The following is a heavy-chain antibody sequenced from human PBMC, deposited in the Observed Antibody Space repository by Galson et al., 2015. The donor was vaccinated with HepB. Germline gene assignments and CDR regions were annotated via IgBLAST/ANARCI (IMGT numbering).Heavy chain of an antibody. CDR1: GDSVSSDATA. CDR3: ACGNYFFDY. D-gene: IGHD1-14*01. CDR2: TYYRSKWYN. V-gene: IGHV6-1*01. J-gene: IGHJ4*02. Sequence: CAISGDSVSSDATAWIWIRQSPSRGLEWLGRTYYRSKWYNEYAPSVKSRITIHPDTSKNQFSLQLNSVCPEDTAVYYCACGNYFFDYWGQGTLVTVSS.